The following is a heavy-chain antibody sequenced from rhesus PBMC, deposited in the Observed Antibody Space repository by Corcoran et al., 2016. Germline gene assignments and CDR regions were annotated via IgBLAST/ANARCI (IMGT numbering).Heavy chain of an antibody. J-gene: IGHJ4*01. Sequence: EVQLVESGGGLVQPGGSLRLSCAASGFTFSNYWMSWVRQAPGKGLDWVGSIKKKADGGKEEYAESVKGRFTISRDDSKNTLYLQMNSLKTEDTAVYYCTRDLHYYDSGDLDYWGQGVLVTVSS. D-gene: IGHD3-28*01. V-gene: IGHV3-16*02. CDR1: GFTFSNYW. CDR3: TRDLHYYDSGDLDY. CDR2: IKKKADGGKE.